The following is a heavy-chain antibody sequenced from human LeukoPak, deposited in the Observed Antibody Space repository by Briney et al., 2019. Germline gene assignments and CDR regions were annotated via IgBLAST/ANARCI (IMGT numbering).Heavy chain of an antibody. CDR1: GGTFSSYA. CDR2: IIPIFGTA. CDR3: ARDIKDSAVGALNWFDP. V-gene: IGHV1-69*05. Sequence: GASVKVSCKASGGTFSSYAISWVRQAPGQGLEWMGGIIPIFGTANYAQKFQGRVTITTDESTSTAYMELSSLRSEDTAVYYCARDIKDSAVGALNWFDPWGQGTLVTVSS. J-gene: IGHJ5*02. D-gene: IGHD1-26*01.